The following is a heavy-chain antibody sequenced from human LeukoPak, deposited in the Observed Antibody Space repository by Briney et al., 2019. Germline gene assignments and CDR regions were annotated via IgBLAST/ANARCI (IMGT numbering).Heavy chain of an antibody. CDR3: ARDLPDIVVVPAAQLFDY. D-gene: IGHD2-2*01. V-gene: IGHV3-74*01. CDR2: INGDGSST. J-gene: IGHJ4*02. CDR1: GFTFSSYW. Sequence: GGSLRLSCAASGFTFSSYWMHWVRQAPGKGLVWVSRINGDGSSTSYADSVKGRFTISRDNAKNTLYLQMNSLRAEDTAVYYCARDLPDIVVVPAAQLFDYWGQGTLVTVSS.